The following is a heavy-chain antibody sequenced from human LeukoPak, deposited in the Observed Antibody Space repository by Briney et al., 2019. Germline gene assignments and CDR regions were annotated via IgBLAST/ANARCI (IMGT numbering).Heavy chain of an antibody. D-gene: IGHD6-13*01. CDR2: ISWNSGSI. J-gene: IGHJ4*02. V-gene: IGHV3-9*01. CDR1: GFTFDDYA. Sequence: GRSLRLSCAASGFTFDDYAMHWVRQAPGKGLEWVSGISWNSGSIGYADSVKGRFTISRDNAKNSLYLQMNSLRAEDTAVYYCAKDSSSWYRYYFDYWGQGTLVTVSS. CDR3: AKDSSSWYRYYFDY.